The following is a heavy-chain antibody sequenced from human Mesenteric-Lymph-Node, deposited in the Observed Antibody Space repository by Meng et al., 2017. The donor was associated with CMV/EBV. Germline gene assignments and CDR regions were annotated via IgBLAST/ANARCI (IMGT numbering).Heavy chain of an antibody. J-gene: IGHJ4*02. CDR1: GFTFSSYP. CDR2: IYSGGHT. D-gene: IGHD3-22*01. CDR3: AREPNYFDSI. V-gene: IGHV3-53*01. Sequence: GESLKISCAASGFTFSSYPMSWVRQAPGKGLEWVSVIYSGGHTFYADSVEGRFTISRDDSNNTLYLQMNSLRAEDTALYYCAREPNYFDSIWGQGTLVTVSS.